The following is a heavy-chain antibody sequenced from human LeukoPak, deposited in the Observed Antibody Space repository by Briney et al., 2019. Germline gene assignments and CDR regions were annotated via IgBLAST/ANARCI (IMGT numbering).Heavy chain of an antibody. Sequence: GGSLRLSCAASGITFNNYWMSWVRQAPGKGLEWVANIKKDGSEKYYVDSVKGRFTISRDNAKNSLYLQMNSLRAEDTAVYYCATIYCSGGSCYYFDYWGQGTLVTVSS. J-gene: IGHJ4*02. D-gene: IGHD2-15*01. V-gene: IGHV3-7*03. CDR1: GITFNNYW. CDR2: IKKDGSEK. CDR3: ATIYCSGGSCYYFDY.